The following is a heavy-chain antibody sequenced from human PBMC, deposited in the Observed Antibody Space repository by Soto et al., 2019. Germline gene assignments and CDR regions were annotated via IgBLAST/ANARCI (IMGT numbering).Heavy chain of an antibody. CDR1: GFTFSSPA. CDR3: ATRQVAANIGAFDV. CDR2: INRCGVRT. V-gene: IGHV3-23*01. D-gene: IGHD2-15*01. Sequence: EVLLLESGGGFVQPGGSLRLSCVASGFTFSSPAMTWVRQAPGKGLEWVSSINRCGVRTYYAASVEGRFTISRDNSKNALYLQMSCLRAEDTAVYYCATRQVAANIGAFDVWGQGTMVTVSS. J-gene: IGHJ3*01.